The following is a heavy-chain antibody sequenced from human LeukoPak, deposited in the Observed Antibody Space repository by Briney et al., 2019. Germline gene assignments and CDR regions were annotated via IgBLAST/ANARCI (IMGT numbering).Heavy chain of an antibody. D-gene: IGHD3-16*01. CDR3: AKMALGEPSYDAFDI. CDR2: IYYSGST. CDR1: GGSISSSSYY. V-gene: IGHV4-39*07. Sequence: SETLSLTCTVSGGSISSSSYYWGWIRQPPGKGLEWIGSIYYSGSTYYNPSLKSRVTISVDTSKNQFSLKLSSVTAADTAVYYCAKMALGEPSYDAFDIWGQGTMVTVSS. J-gene: IGHJ3*02.